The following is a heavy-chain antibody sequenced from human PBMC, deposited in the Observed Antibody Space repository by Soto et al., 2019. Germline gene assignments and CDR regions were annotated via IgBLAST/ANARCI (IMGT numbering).Heavy chain of an antibody. CDR1: GDSVSSNSAA. CDR2: TYYRSKWYN. Sequence: SQTLSLTCAISGDSVSSNSAAWNWIRQSPSRGLEWLGRTYYRSKWYNDYAVSVKSRITINPDTSKNQFSLQLNSVTPEDTAVYYCAIGAQELRYFDWANPYTFDYWGQGTLVTVSS. V-gene: IGHV6-1*01. CDR3: AIGAQELRYFDWANPYTFDY. J-gene: IGHJ4*02. D-gene: IGHD3-9*01.